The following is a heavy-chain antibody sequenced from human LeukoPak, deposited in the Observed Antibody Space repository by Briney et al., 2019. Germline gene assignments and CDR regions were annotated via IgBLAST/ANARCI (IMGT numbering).Heavy chain of an antibody. J-gene: IGHJ4*02. CDR2: IYHSGST. V-gene: IGHV4-30-2*01. CDR1: GGSISSGGYY. D-gene: IGHD3-3*01. CDR3: ARDFWSGPLDY. Sequence: SETLSLTCTVSGGSISSGGYYWGCIRQPPGKGLEWIGYIYHSGSTYYNPSLKSRVTISVDRSKNQFSLKLSSVTAADTAVYYCARDFWSGPLDYWGQGTLVTVSS.